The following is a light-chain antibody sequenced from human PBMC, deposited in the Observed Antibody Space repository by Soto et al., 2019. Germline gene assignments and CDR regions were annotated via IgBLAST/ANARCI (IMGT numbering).Light chain of an antibody. CDR3: GAWDDSLSAGV. CDR1: NSNIGNKY. Sequence: QSVLTQPPSVSAAPGQRVTVSCSGSNSNIGNKYVSWYHHLPGAAPKLLIYENNQRPSGIADRFSGSKSGTSATLGITGLQTGDEGDYYCGAWDDSLSAGVFGGGTKLTVL. J-gene: IGLJ3*02. V-gene: IGLV1-51*02. CDR2: ENN.